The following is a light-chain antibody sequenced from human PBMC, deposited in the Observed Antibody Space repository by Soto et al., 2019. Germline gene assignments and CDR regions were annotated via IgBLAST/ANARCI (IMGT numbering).Light chain of an antibody. CDR2: EVS. Sequence: QSALTQPASVSGSPGQSITISCTGTSXDVGGYNYVSWYQQHPGKAPKLMIYEVSNRPSGVSNRFSGSKSGNTASLTISGLQAEDEADYYCSSYTSSSTLVFGTGTKVT. J-gene: IGLJ1*01. CDR3: SSYTSSSTLV. CDR1: SXDVGGYNY. V-gene: IGLV2-14*01.